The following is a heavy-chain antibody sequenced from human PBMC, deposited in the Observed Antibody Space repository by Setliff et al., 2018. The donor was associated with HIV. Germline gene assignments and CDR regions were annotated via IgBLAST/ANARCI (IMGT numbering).Heavy chain of an antibody. CDR3: ARPVSKNFYGMDV. CDR2: IYYSGST. Sequence: PSETLSLTCAVCGGSFSGYYWSWIRQPPGKGLEWIGYIYYSGSTNYNPSLKSRVTISGDMSNNQFSLNLTSVTTADTAVYYCARPVSKNFYGMDVWGLGTTVTVSS. J-gene: IGHJ6*02. CDR1: GGSFSGYY. V-gene: IGHV4-59*01.